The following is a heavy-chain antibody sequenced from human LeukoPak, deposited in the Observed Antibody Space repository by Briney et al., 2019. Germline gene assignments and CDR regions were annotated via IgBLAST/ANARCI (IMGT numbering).Heavy chain of an antibody. CDR1: GYNFAGYY. Sequence: ASVKVSCKGSGYNFAGYYIHWVRQAPGQGLEWMGRINPRDGETSFAQKFQGRVSMTRDTSVSSAYMELSGLRSDDTAVYYCARDRTKYCRSTSCPLDYWGQGTLVTVSS. D-gene: IGHD2-2*01. J-gene: IGHJ4*02. CDR2: INPRDGET. V-gene: IGHV1-2*06. CDR3: ARDRTKYCRSTSCPLDY.